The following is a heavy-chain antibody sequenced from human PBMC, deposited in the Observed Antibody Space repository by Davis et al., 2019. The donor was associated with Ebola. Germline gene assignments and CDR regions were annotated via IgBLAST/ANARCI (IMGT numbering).Heavy chain of an antibody. J-gene: IGHJ6*04. CDR3: AKSGLSFGVVKYHYGMDV. Sequence: GGSLRLSCAASGFTVSSNYMSWVRQAPGKGLEWVSVIYSGGSTYYADSVKGRFTLSRDNSKNTLYLQMNSLRAEDTAVYYCAKSGLSFGVVKYHYGMDVWGKGTTVTVSS. V-gene: IGHV3-53*01. D-gene: IGHD3-3*01. CDR1: GFTVSSNY. CDR2: IYSGGST.